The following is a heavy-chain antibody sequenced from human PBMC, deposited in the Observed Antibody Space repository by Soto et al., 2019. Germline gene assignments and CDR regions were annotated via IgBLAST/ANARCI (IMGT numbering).Heavy chain of an antibody. Sequence: PGGSLRLSCAASGFTFSSSWMSWVCQAAGKGLEWVANIKQDGSEKYYVDSVKGRFTISRDNAKNSLYLQMNSLRAEDTAVYYCARRITAAGAYDYWGQGTLVTVSS. CDR2: IKQDGSEK. J-gene: IGHJ4*02. V-gene: IGHV3-7*01. CDR3: ARRITAAGAYDY. CDR1: GFTFSSSW. D-gene: IGHD6-13*01.